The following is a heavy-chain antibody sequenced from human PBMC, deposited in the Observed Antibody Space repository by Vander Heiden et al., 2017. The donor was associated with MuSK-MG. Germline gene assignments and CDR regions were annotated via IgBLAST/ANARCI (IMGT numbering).Heavy chain of an antibody. J-gene: IGHJ6*02. Sequence: QVQLQESGPGLVKPSQTLSLTCSVSGDAISSGDYYWSWIRQLPGKGLEWIGHIYHSGTAYYNPSLKSRVTISVDTSKNEFSLKLSSVTAADTAVYYCARDVPRSPHYFYYAMDVWGQGTTVTVSS. V-gene: IGHV4-31*03. CDR1: GDAISSGDYY. CDR2: IYHSGTA. CDR3: ARDVPRSPHYFYYAMDV. D-gene: IGHD3-10*02.